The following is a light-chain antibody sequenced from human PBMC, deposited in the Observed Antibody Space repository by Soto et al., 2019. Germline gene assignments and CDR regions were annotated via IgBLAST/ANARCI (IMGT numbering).Light chain of an antibody. V-gene: IGLV2-14*01. CDR3: SSYTTSSTVV. Sequence: QSALTQPASVSGSAGQSITISCSGTMRDVGAYNLVSWYQQHPGTAPKLIIYEVRNRPSGISSRFSGSKSGNTASLTISTLQAEDEAEYYCSSYTTSSTVVFGGGTKVTVL. CDR2: EVR. J-gene: IGLJ3*02. CDR1: MRDVGAYNL.